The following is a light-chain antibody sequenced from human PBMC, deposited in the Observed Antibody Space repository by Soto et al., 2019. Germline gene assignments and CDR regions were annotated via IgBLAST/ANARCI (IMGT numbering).Light chain of an antibody. J-gene: IGKJ5*01. Sequence: EIVITQSPDTLSLSPGDRATLSCRASQSVSSYLAWYQQKPGQAPRLLIYDASNRATGIPARFSGSGSGTDFTLTISSLEPEDFAVYYCQQRSNWPPTFGQGTRLEIK. CDR1: QSVSSY. CDR2: DAS. CDR3: QQRSNWPPT. V-gene: IGKV3-11*01.